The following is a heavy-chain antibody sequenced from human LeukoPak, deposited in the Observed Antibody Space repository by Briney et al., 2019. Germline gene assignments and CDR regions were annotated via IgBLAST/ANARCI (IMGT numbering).Heavy chain of an antibody. J-gene: IGHJ4*02. D-gene: IGHD5-12*01. CDR3: AKEAGYSGYDYPDY. V-gene: IGHV3-23*01. CDR1: GFTFSSSA. Sequence: GGSLRLSCTASGFTFSSSAMSWVRQAPGKGLEWVSSISGSGGSAYYADSVKGRFTISRDNSKNTLSLQMNSLTAEDTAVYYCAKEAGYSGYDYPDYWGQGTLVTVSS. CDR2: ISGSGGSA.